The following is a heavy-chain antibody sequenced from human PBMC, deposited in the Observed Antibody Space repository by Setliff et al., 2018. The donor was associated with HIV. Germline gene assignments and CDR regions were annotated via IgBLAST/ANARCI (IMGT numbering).Heavy chain of an antibody. CDR1: GFTFITYA. J-gene: IGHJ5*02. Sequence: AGGSLRLSCVASGFTFITYAMSWVRQAPGKGLEWVSAISGSGGSTYYADSVKGRFTISRDNSKNTLYLQMNSLGAEDTAVYYCAKDMGGSYYLWGQGTLVTVSS. V-gene: IGHV3-23*01. D-gene: IGHD1-26*01. CDR2: ISGSGGST. CDR3: AKDMGGSYYL.